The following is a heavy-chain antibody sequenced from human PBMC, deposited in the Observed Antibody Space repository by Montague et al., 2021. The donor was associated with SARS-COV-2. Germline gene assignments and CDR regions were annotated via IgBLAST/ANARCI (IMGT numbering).Heavy chain of an antibody. CDR2: IYYSGST. D-gene: IGHD3-22*01. J-gene: IGHJ6*02. Sequence: SETLSLTCTVSGGSISSSSSYWGWIRQPPGMGLEWIGSIYYSGSTYYXXXLKSRITISVDTSKNQSSLRLTSVTAADTAVYYCARDIRIPMLIVIQGYGMDVWGQGTTVTVSS. V-gene: IGHV4-39*07. CDR3: ARDIRIPMLIVIQGYGMDV. CDR1: GGSISSSSSY.